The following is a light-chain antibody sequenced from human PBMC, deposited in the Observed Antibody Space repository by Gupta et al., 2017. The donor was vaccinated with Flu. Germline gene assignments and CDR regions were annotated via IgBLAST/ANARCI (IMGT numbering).Light chain of an antibody. V-gene: IGLV2-11*01. CDR2: DVA. J-gene: IGLJ1*01. Sequence: QSPPPQHRPVHGSRGLSLTISCTGPSNAVGGSNRVSWYQQRPGKAPKLPLYDVAERPSGVPDRLSGSKSGNTTSLTISGRQEVEEADYYCSSYAGRVNWVFGTGTTVTVL. CDR3: SSYAGRVNWV. CDR1: SNAVGGSNR.